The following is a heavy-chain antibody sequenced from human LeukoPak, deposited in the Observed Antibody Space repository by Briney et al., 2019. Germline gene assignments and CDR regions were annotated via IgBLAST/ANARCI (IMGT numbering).Heavy chain of an antibody. CDR3: ARSRPAVTTVITALAYDI. J-gene: IGHJ3*02. D-gene: IGHD4-23*01. CDR2: IYYSGTT. Sequence: SETLSLTCAVYGGSFSGYYWSWIRQPPGKGLEWIGYIYYSGTTNYNPSLKSRVSMSVDTSKNQFSQKLSSVTAADTAVYYCARSRPAVTTVITALAYDIWGHGTTVTVSS. CDR1: GGSFSGYY. V-gene: IGHV4-59*01.